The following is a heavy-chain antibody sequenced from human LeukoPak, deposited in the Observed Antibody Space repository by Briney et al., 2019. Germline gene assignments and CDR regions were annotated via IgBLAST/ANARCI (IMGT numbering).Heavy chain of an antibody. CDR1: GYTFTGYY. Sequence: ASVKVSCKASGYTFTGYYMHWVRQAPGQGLEWMGWINPNSGVTNYTQKFQGRVTMTRDTSISTAYMDLSRLRSDDTAVHYCARRSSDGTSSPFDYWGQGTLVTVSS. V-gene: IGHV1-2*02. D-gene: IGHD2-15*01. CDR3: ARRSSDGTSSPFDY. CDR2: INPNSGVT. J-gene: IGHJ4*02.